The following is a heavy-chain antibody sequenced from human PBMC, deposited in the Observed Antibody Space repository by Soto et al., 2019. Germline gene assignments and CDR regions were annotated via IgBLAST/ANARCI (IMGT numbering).Heavy chain of an antibody. V-gene: IGHV3-23*01. CDR1: GFAFSSYA. D-gene: IGHD5-12*01. CDR2: ISGRGGNT. J-gene: IGHJ6*02. CDR3: AKQRDEGYHDYYYYGMDV. Sequence: GGSLRLSCAASGFAFSSYAMNWVRQAPGKVLEWVSGISGRGGNTYYADSVKGRFTISRDNSKNTLFLQMNSLRAEDTAVYYCAKQRDEGYHDYYYYGMDVWGQGTTVTVSS.